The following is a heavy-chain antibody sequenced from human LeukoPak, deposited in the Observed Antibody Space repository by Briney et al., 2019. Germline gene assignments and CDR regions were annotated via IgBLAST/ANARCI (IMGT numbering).Heavy chain of an antibody. Sequence: SETLSLTCTVSGGSISSYYWSWIRQPPGKGLEWIGYIYYSGSTNYNPSLKSRVTISVDTSKNQFSLKLSSVTAADTAVYYCAGGIVATPSFYYYYYMDVWGKGTTVTVSS. CDR3: AGGIVATPSFYYYYYMDV. D-gene: IGHD5-12*01. CDR2: IYYSGST. J-gene: IGHJ6*03. CDR1: GGSISSYY. V-gene: IGHV4-59*01.